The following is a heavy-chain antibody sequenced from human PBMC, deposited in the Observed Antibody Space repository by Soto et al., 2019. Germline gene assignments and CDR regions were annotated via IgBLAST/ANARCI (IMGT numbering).Heavy chain of an antibody. D-gene: IGHD3-9*01. CDR3: VREGGTGFSLFDF. J-gene: IGHJ2*01. Sequence: QVQLQESGPGLVKPSQTLSLTCTVSGASIISGQFYWGWVRQQPGKGLEWIGYSSRSGSTYYNPSIKSLVIIPVDTSKNEFSLKLLTVTAADTAVYYCVREGGTGFSLFDFWGRGTLVTVSS. CDR2: SSRSGST. CDR1: GASIISGQFY. V-gene: IGHV4-31*01.